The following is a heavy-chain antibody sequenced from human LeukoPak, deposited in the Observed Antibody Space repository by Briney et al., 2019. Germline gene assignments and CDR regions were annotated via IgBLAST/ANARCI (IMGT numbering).Heavy chain of an antibody. CDR2: IHYSGSA. CDR1: GGSISSSSYF. Sequence: SETLSLTCTVSGGSISSSSYFWGWIRQPPGRGLEWIGSIHYSGSAYYNPSLRSRVTISVDTSKNQPSLKLSSATAADTAVYYCARHRGPTDRRAFDIWGQGTLVPVSS. D-gene: IGHD1-26*01. CDR3: ARHRGPTDRRAFDI. V-gene: IGHV4-39*01. J-gene: IGHJ3*02.